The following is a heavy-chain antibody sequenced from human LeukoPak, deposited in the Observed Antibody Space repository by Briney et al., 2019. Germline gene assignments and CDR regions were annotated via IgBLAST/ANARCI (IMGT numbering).Heavy chain of an antibody. CDR1: GFTFSDYY. J-gene: IGHJ6*02. CDR2: IYLDGSET. CDR3: ARGHYGMDV. V-gene: IGHV3-7*04. Sequence: PGGSLRLSCAASGFTFSDYYMSWIRQGPGKGPEWVANIYLDGSETNYLDSVKGRFTISRDNAKNSLYLQMNSLRAEDTAVYYCARGHYGMDVWGQGTTVTVSS.